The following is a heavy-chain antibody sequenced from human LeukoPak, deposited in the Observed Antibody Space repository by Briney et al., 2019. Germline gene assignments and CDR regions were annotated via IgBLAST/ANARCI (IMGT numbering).Heavy chain of an antibody. CDR2: IYPGDSDT. J-gene: IGHJ4*02. V-gene: IGHV5-51*01. D-gene: IGHD4-17*01. CDR3: AGGYGDYVSNSLDY. CDR1: GSCFTSYW. Sequence: GAALKISCKGSGSCFTSYWIGWVRQMPGKGLEWMGIIYPGDSDTRYSPSFQGQVTISADKSISTAYLQWSSLKASDTAMYYCAGGYGDYVSNSLDYWGEGTLVTVSS.